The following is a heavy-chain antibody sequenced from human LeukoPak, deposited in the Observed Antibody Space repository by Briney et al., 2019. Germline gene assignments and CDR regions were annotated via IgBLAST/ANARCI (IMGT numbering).Heavy chain of an antibody. CDR3: ARLMAPVGKRTTPFNY. Sequence: ASVKVSCKASKYTFTDYYMHWVRQAPGQGLEWMGWINPNSGGTNYAQKFQGRVAMTRDTSISTAYMELSSLRSDDTAIYYCARLMAPVGKRTTPFNYWGQGTLVTVSS. V-gene: IGHV1-2*02. CDR2: INPNSGGT. J-gene: IGHJ4*02. D-gene: IGHD1/OR15-1a*01. CDR1: KYTFTDYY.